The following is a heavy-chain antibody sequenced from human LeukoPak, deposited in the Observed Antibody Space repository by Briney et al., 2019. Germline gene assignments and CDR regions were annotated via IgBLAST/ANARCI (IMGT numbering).Heavy chain of an antibody. CDR1: GGSMNSETHY. D-gene: IGHD6-19*01. CDR2: IYTSGST. V-gene: IGHV4-61*02. CDR3: ARGKVVAGTPGQNSWDN. Sequence: PSETLSLTCTVSGGSMNSETHYWSWIRQPAGKGLEWIGRIYTSGSTNFNPSLKSRVTMSVDTSKNQFSLKLTSVTAADTAVYYCARGKVVAGTPGQNSWDNWGQGILVTVSS. J-gene: IGHJ4*02.